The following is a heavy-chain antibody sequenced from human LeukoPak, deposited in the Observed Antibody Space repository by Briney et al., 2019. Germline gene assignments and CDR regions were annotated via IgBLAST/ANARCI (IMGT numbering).Heavy chain of an antibody. V-gene: IGHV1-69*13. D-gene: IGHD2-2*01. CDR2: IIPIFGTA. CDR3: ARAGNTDDCSSTSCRHYYYYYYMDV. J-gene: IGHJ6*03. Sequence: SVKVSCKASGYTFTSYYMHWVRQAPGQGLEWMGGIIPIFGTANYAQKFQGRVTITADESTSTAYMELSSLRSEDTAVYYCARAGNTDDCSSTSCRHYYYYYYMDVWGKGTTVTISS. CDR1: GYTFTSYY.